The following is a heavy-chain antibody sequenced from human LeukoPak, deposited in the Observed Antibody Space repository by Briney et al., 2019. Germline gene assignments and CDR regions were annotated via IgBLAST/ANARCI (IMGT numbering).Heavy chain of an antibody. V-gene: IGHV3-30*19. J-gene: IGHJ6*03. CDR3: ARGGGIGVVVPAAIRGPYYYYYMDV. CDR1: GFIFSSHG. CDR2: ISYDGSNK. Sequence: GGSLRLSCAASGFIFSSHGMHWVRQAPGKGLEWVAVISYDGSNKYYADSVKGRFTISRDNSKNTLYLQMNSLRAEDTAVYYCARGGGIGVVVPAAIRGPYYYYYMDVWGKGTTVTVSS. D-gene: IGHD2-2*02.